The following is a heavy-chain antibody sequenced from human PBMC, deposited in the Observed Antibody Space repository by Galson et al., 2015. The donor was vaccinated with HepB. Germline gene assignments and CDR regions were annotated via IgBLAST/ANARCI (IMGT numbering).Heavy chain of an antibody. CDR2: ISAYNGNT. Sequence: SVKVSCKASGYTFSSYSITWVRQAPGQGLEWMGWISAYNGNTNYAQQLQGRVTMTTDISTSTAYMELRSLRPDDTAVYYCARGALVVVVDATQNNWFDPWGQGTLVTVSS. CDR3: ARGALVVVVDATQNNWFDP. J-gene: IGHJ5*02. V-gene: IGHV1-18*01. CDR1: GYTFSSYS. D-gene: IGHD2-15*01.